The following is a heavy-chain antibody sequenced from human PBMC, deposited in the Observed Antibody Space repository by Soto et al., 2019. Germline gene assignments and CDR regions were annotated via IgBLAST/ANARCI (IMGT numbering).Heavy chain of an antibody. CDR1: GFTFSSYA. J-gene: IGHJ4*02. CDR3: ARDGAYGDYFESGLFDY. Sequence: GGSLRLSCAASGFTFSSYAMHWVRQAPGKGLEWVAVISYDGSNKYYADSVKGRFTISRDNSKNTLYLQMNSLRAEDTAVYYCARDGAYGDYFESGLFDYWGQGTLVTVSS. CDR2: ISYDGSNK. D-gene: IGHD4-17*01. V-gene: IGHV3-30-3*01.